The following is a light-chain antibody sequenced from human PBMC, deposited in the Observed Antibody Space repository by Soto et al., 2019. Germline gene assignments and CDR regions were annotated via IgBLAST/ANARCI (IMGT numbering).Light chain of an antibody. J-gene: IGLJ2*01. CDR2: DNN. CDR1: GSNIGNNY. CDR3: GTWDSSLSVVV. Sequence: QSVLTQPPSVSAAPGQKVTISCSGSGSNIGNNYVSWYQQVPGAAPKLLIFDNNQRPSGIPDRFSGSKSGTSATLGITGLQTGDEADYYCGTWDSSLSVVVFGGGTKLTVL. V-gene: IGLV1-51*01.